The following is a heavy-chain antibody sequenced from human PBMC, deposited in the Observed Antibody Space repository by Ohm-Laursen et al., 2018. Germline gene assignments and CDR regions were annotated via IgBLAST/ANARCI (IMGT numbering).Heavy chain of an antibody. CDR1: GYTFTNYG. CDR3: ARDPWMGHYYGMDV. CDR2: ISGYNGNT. D-gene: IGHD1-1*01. Sequence: SVKVSCKASGYTFTNYGISWVRQAPGQGLEWMGWISGYNGNTNYAQKLQGRVTMTTDTSTSTAYMELRSLRSDDTAVYYCARDPWMGHYYGMDVWGQGTTVTVSS. V-gene: IGHV1-18*01. J-gene: IGHJ6*02.